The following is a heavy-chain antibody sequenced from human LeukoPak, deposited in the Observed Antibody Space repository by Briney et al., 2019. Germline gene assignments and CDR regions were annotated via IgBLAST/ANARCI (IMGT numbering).Heavy chain of an antibody. CDR3: ARDGMITAYAFDI. CDR2: INSSGDYA. Sequence: GGSLRLSCAASEFSFSSHSMNWVRQAPGKGLEWVSTINSSGDYACYADSVKGRFTISRDNAKNSLYLQMNSLRAEDTAVYYCARDGMITAYAFDIWGQGTMVTVSS. CDR1: EFSFSSHS. D-gene: IGHD3-16*01. J-gene: IGHJ3*02. V-gene: IGHV3-21*01.